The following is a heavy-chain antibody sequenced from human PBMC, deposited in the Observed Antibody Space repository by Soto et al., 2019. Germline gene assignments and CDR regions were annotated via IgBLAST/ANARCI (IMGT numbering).Heavy chain of an antibody. V-gene: IGHV1-2*02. CDR2: INPNSGGT. CDR1: GYTLTSYY. CDR3: ARGNYYDSSGHPSSPPY. J-gene: IGHJ4*02. Sequence: ASVNRACKASGYTLTSYYMHWVRQAPGQRLDWMGWINPNSGGTNYAQKFQGRVTMTRDKSISTAYMERSSLRSDDTAMYYCARGNYYDSSGHPSSPPYWGQGTLVPVSA. D-gene: IGHD3-22*01.